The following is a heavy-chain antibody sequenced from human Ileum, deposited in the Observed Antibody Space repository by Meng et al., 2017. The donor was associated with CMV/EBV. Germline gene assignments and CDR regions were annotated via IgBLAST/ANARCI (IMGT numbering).Heavy chain of an antibody. CDR1: GGSISTYY. J-gene: IGHJ4*02. V-gene: IGHV4-4*07. CDR2: INAGGST. Sequence: QGHLQGSAPGLVKPAEPLSLTWAVSGGSISTYYWTWVRQPAGKGLEWIGRINAGGSTNDNPSLKSRVTMSVDTSKNQFSLKVTSVTAADTAVYYCAREENTVNQFEYWGQGTLVTVSS. CDR3: AREENTVNQFEY. D-gene: IGHD4-17*01.